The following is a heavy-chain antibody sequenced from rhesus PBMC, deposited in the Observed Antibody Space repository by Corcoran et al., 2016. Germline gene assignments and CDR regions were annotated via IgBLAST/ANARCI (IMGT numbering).Heavy chain of an antibody. Sequence: EVQLVQSGAEAKKPGASVKISCKASGYTFTDYYLHWVRTATGKGLEWSGRVDPECGEAILSQKFQARVTIPADTSTDTAYMELSSLRSEDTAVYYCATDRGGYWGQGVLVTVSS. V-gene: IGHV1-111*02. CDR3: ATDRGGY. CDR1: GYTFTDYY. J-gene: IGHJ4*01. CDR2: VDPECGEA.